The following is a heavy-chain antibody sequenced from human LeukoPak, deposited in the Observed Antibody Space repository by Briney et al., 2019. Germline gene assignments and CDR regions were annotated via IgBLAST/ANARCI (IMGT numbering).Heavy chain of an antibody. Sequence: SETLSLTCAVYGGSFSGYYWTWIRQPPGKGLEWIGEVTDRGNRNYNPSLRSRVTISVDTAKNQFSLKLSSVTAADTAVYYCARGRPPHDYGTLFDYWGQGTLVTVSS. CDR3: ARGRPPHDYGTLFDY. V-gene: IGHV4-34*01. CDR2: VTDRGNR. J-gene: IGHJ4*02. CDR1: GGSFSGYY. D-gene: IGHD4-17*01.